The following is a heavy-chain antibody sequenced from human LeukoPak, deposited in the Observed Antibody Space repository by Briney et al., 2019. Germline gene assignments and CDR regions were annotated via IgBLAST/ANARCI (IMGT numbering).Heavy chain of an antibody. CDR1: GFTFSSYA. CDR3: AKVEYSSSSIGY. Sequence: GGSLRLSCAASGFTFSSYAMSWVRQAPGKGLEWVSAISGSGGSTYYADSVRGRFTISRDNSKNTLFLQMNSLGADDTAVYYCAKVEYSSSSIGYWGQGTLVTVSS. J-gene: IGHJ4*02. V-gene: IGHV3-23*01. CDR2: ISGSGGST. D-gene: IGHD6-6*01.